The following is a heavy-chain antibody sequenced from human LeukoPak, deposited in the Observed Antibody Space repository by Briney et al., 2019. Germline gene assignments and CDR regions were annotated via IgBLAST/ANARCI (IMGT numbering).Heavy chain of an antibody. CDR1: GFTFSSYE. J-gene: IGHJ6*03. CDR3: ARAYYYYMDV. CDR2: ISSSGSTI. V-gene: IGHV3-48*03. Sequence: PGGSLRLSCAVSGFTFSSYEMNWVRHAPGKGLEWVSYISSSGSTIYYADSVKGRFTISRDNAKNSLYLQMNSLRAEDTAVYYCARAYYYYMDVWGKGTTVTISS.